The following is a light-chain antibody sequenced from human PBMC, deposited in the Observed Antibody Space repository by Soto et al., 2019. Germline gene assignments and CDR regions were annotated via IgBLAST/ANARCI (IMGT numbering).Light chain of an antibody. CDR1: QSVFYSPTNKHY. CDR2: LTS. V-gene: IGKV4-1*01. CDR3: HQYRANPRT. Sequence: DIVMTQSPDSLAVSLGERATINCTSSQSVFYSPTNKHYLAWYQQKPRHPPKLLIYLTSTRESGVPDRFSGSGYGPDLTLTISSLQPEDVALYYCHQYRANPRTFGQGNRLQIK. J-gene: IGKJ2*01.